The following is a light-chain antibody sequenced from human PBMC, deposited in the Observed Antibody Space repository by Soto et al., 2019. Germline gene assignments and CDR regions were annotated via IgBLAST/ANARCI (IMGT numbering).Light chain of an antibody. CDR2: SNN. CDR1: SSNIGSNT. Sequence: QSVLTQPPSASGTPGQRVTISCPGSSSNIGSNTVNWYQQLPGTAPKLVIYSNNQRPSGVPDRFSGSKSGTSASLAISGLQSEDEADYYCVAWDDSLNGYVVFGGGTKATVL. J-gene: IGLJ2*01. CDR3: VAWDDSLNGYVV. V-gene: IGLV1-44*01.